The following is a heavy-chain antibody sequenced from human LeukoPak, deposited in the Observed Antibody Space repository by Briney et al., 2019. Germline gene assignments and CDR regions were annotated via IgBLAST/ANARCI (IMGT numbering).Heavy chain of an antibody. D-gene: IGHD6-19*01. V-gene: IGHV3-53*01. Sequence: GGSLRLSCAASGFTVSSNYMSWVRQPAGKGLEWVSVIYSGGATFYADSVKGRFTISRDNSKNTLYLQMNSLRADDTAVYYCSKLKGWYGEGYFDYWGQGTLVTVSP. CDR1: GFTVSSNY. CDR2: IYSGGAT. J-gene: IGHJ4*02. CDR3: SKLKGWYGEGYFDY.